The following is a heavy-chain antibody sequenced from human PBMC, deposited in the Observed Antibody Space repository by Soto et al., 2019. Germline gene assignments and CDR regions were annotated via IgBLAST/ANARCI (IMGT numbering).Heavy chain of an antibody. D-gene: IGHD2-2*01. CDR1: GYTFRSYG. Sequence: QVQLVQSESEVKKPGASVKVSCRASGYTFRSYGIAWVRRAPGQGLEWVGWISPYNGNRDYAQNFQGRVTLTIDTSTTTAYMDLTGLRPDDTAVYYCARESSSVTGRGWFDPWGQGTLVTVSS. CDR2: ISPYNGNR. CDR3: ARESSSVTGRGWFDP. V-gene: IGHV1-18*01. J-gene: IGHJ5*02.